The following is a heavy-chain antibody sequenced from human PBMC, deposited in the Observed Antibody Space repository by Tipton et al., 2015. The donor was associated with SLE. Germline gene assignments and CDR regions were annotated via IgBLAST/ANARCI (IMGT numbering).Heavy chain of an antibody. CDR3: TKDKVGWFRESWFEY. D-gene: IGHD3-10*01. Sequence: SLRLSCAASGFTFDDYAMHWVRQAPGKGLEWVSGISWNSGSIAYADSVKGRFTISRDNAKNSLYLQMNSLRVEDTALYYCTKDKVGWFRESWFEYWGQGTLVTVSS. J-gene: IGHJ4*02. V-gene: IGHV3-9*01. CDR2: ISWNSGSI. CDR1: GFTFDDYA.